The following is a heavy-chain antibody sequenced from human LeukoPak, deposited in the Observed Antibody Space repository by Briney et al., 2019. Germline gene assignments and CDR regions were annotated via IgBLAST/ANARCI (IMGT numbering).Heavy chain of an antibody. CDR3: AREGYYYYDSSGPYFDY. CDR2: ISAYNGNT. D-gene: IGHD3-22*01. V-gene: IGHV1-18*01. Sequence: ASVTVSFTSSVYTFTIYGISWVRQAPGQGIEWMGWISAYNGNTNYAQTLQGRVTMTTDTSTSTAYMELRSLRSDDTAVYYCAREGYYYYDSSGPYFDYWGQGTLVTVSS. CDR1: VYTFTIYG. J-gene: IGHJ4*02.